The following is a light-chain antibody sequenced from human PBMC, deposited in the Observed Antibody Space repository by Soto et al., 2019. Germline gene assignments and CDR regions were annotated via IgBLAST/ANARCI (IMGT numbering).Light chain of an antibody. CDR1: QSVLLTSNNKNY. CDR3: QQSYSTPST. V-gene: IGKV4-1*01. J-gene: IGKJ5*01. CDR2: WAS. Sequence: DIVMTQSPDSLAVSLGERATINCKSSQSVLLTSNNKNYLAWYQQKPGQPPKLLIYWASTRESGVPDRFSASGSGTDFTLTITSLQDQDVDVYYCQQSYSTPSTFGQGTRLEIK.